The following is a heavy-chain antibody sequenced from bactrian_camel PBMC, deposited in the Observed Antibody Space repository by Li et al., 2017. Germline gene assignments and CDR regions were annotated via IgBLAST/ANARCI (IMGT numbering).Heavy chain of an antibody. CDR2: IYTGAGST. Sequence: HVQLVESGGGSVQSGGSLRLSCGTSGDTFSGRCVAWFRQAPGKEREGVASIYTGAGSTFYTDAVKGRFTVSQDTAENMVYLQLNSLKIEDTAMYYCATNDQGSTDYIRGGRGTQVTVS. CDR1: GDTFSGRC. J-gene: IGHJ4*01. D-gene: IGHD4*01. V-gene: IGHV3S1*01.